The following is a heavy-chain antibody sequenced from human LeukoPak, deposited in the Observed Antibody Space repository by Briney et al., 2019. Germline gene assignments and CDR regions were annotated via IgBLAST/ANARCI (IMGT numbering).Heavy chain of an antibody. V-gene: IGHV3-7*01. CDR2: IKQDGSEK. CDR3: ARVGYSSPADY. Sequence: GGSLRLSCAASGFTFSSYWMSWVRQAPGKGLEWVANIKQDGSEKYYVDSVKGRFTISRDNAKNSLYLQINSLRAEDTAVYYCARVGYSSPADYWGQGTLVTVSS. J-gene: IGHJ4*02. CDR1: GFTFSSYW. D-gene: IGHD3-22*01.